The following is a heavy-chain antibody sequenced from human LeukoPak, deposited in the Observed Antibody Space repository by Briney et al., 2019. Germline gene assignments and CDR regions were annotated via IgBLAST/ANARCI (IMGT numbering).Heavy chain of an antibody. Sequence: GGSLRLSCAASRFTFNSYAMSWVRQAPGKGLEWVSAISDRGGSTYYADSVKGRFTISRDNSKNTLYLQMNSLRAEDTAVYYCARAYRSSSGWYKFDYWGQGTLVTVSS. CDR3: ARAYRSSSGWYKFDY. V-gene: IGHV3-23*01. J-gene: IGHJ4*02. CDR1: RFTFNSYA. D-gene: IGHD6-19*01. CDR2: ISDRGGST.